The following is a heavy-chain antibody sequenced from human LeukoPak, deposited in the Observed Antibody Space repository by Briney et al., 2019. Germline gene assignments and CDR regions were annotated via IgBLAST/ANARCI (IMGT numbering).Heavy chain of an antibody. CDR3: ARDREDTAGENYFDY. CDR2: IIPIFGTA. CDR1: GGTFSSYA. J-gene: IGHJ4*02. V-gene: IGHV1-69*01. D-gene: IGHD5-18*01. Sequence: ASVKVSCKASGGTFSSYAISWVRQAPGQGLEWMGGIIPIFGTANYAQKFQGRVTITADESTSTAYMELSSLRSEDTAVYYCARDREDTAGENYFDYWGQGPLVTVSS.